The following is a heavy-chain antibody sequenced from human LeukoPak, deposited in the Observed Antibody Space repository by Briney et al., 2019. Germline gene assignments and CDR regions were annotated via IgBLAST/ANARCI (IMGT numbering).Heavy chain of an antibody. V-gene: IGHV1-46*01. J-gene: IGHJ4*02. CDR1: GYTFSSYY. Sequence: ASVKVSCKAFGYTFSSYYMHWVRQGPGQGLEWIGIINPSGGSTSYAQKFQGRVTMTRDTSTSTVYMELSSLRSEDTAVYYCARDYSKRIWSGYYPLRYWGQGTLVTVSS. CDR2: INPSGGST. CDR3: ARDYSKRIWSGYYPLRY. D-gene: IGHD3-3*01.